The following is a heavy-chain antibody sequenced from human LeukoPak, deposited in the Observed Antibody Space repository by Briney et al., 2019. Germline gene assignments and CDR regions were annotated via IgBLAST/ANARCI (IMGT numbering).Heavy chain of an antibody. V-gene: IGHV4-30-4*02. CDR3: ARAGYSYGTGYYFDY. D-gene: IGHD5-18*01. Sequence: PSETLSLTCTVSGGSISSGDYYWSWIRQPPGKGLEWIGYIYYSGSTYYNPSLKSRVTISLDTSKNHFSLKLSSVTAADAAVYYCARAGYSYGTGYYFDYWGQGALVTVSS. J-gene: IGHJ4*02. CDR2: IYYSGST. CDR1: GGSISSGDYY.